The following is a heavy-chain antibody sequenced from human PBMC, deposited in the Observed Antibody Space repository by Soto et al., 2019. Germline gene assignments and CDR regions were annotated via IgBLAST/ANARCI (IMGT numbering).Heavy chain of an antibody. J-gene: IGHJ5*02. D-gene: IGHD6-6*01. Sequence: PSETLSLTCAFYCGSFIGYYWSWIRQPPGKGLEWIGEINHSGSTNYNPSLKSRVTISVDTSKNQFSLKLSSVTAADTAVYYCARGSSSSWFDPWGQGTLVTVSS. CDR3: ARGSSSSWFDP. CDR2: INHSGST. V-gene: IGHV4-34*01. CDR1: CGSFIGYY.